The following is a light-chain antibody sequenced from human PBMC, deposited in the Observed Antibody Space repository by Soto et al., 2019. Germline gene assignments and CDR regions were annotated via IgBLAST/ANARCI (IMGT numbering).Light chain of an antibody. V-gene: IGLV1-44*01. CDR1: SSNIGTNT. CDR2: GDN. Sequence: QSVLTQSPSASGTPGQRVTISCSGSSSNIGTNTVNWYQQLPGTAPKLLIYGDNQRPSGVPDRFSGSKSGTSASLAISGLQSEEEADYYCAAWDASLNGYVFAAGTKVTVL. J-gene: IGLJ1*01. CDR3: AAWDASLNGYV.